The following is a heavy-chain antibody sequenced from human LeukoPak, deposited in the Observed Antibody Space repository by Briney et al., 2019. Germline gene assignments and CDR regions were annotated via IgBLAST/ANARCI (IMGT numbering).Heavy chain of an antibody. D-gene: IGHD4-17*01. V-gene: IGHV3-23*01. CDR1: GFTFSNYA. J-gene: IGHJ3*01. Sequence: GGSLRLSCAGSGFTFSNYALIWVRQAPGRGLEWVSAIKGSGSFTKYADSVTGRFTISRDNSKNMLYLQMSSLTADDTAIYYCARDPNGDCIGAFDFGGQGTTVTVSS. CDR3: ARDPNGDCIGAFDF. CDR2: IKGSGSFT.